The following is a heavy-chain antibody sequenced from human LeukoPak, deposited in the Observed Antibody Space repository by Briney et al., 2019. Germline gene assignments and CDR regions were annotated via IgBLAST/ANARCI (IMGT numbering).Heavy chain of an antibody. CDR3: ARAPTYYFDSDTYYYFPLDY. Sequence: GGSLRLSCAASGFTFSSYSINWVRQAPGKGLEWVSSISSSSSYMYSADSVKGRFTISRDNAKNSLYLQMNSLRAKDTAVYYCARAPTYYFDSDTYYYFPLDYWGQGTLVTVSS. CDR2: ISSSSSYM. J-gene: IGHJ4*02. D-gene: IGHD3-22*01. V-gene: IGHV3-21*06. CDR1: GFTFSSYS.